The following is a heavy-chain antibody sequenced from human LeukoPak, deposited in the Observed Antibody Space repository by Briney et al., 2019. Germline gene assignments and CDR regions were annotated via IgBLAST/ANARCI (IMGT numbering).Heavy chain of an antibody. Sequence: GGSLRLSCAASGFIFSNAWMSWVRQAPGKGLEWVGRIKSKIDGGTTDYAAPVKGRFTISRDDSKNTLYLQMNSLKTEDTAVYYCATVSGSDWYGYGFDYWGQGTLVTVSS. CDR1: GFIFSNAW. CDR2: IKSKIDGGTT. D-gene: IGHD6-19*01. CDR3: ATVSGSDWYGYGFDY. J-gene: IGHJ4*02. V-gene: IGHV3-15*01.